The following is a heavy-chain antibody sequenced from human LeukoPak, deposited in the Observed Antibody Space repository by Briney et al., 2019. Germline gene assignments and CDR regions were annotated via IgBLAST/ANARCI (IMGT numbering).Heavy chain of an antibody. D-gene: IGHD3-22*01. CDR1: GYTFTGYY. CDR2: INLTRVDT. V-gene: IGHV1-2*02. Sequence: ASVKVSCKASGYTFTGYYMHWVRQAPGQGLEWMGWINLTRVDTNYAQKFQGRVTMTRDTSISTAYMELSRLRSDDTAVYYCARDSIVYYYDSSGYYYNYFDYWGQGSLVTVSS. J-gene: IGHJ4*02. CDR3: ARDSIVYYYDSSGYYYNYFDY.